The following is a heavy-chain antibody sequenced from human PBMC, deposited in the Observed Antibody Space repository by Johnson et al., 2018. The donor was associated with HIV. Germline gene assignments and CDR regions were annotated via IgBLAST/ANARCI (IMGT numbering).Heavy chain of an antibody. CDR2: IKQDGSEK. V-gene: IGHV3-7*02. Sequence: VQLVESGGGLVQPGGSLGLSCAASGFTFSNYWMSWVRQAPGKGLEWVASIKQDGSEKYYVDSVKGRFTISRDNAKNTLYLQMNSLRAEDTAVYYCARPIMELQGVDAFDIWGQGTMITVSS. CDR3: ARPIMELQGVDAFDI. CDR1: GFTFSNYW. J-gene: IGHJ3*02. D-gene: IGHD1-26*01.